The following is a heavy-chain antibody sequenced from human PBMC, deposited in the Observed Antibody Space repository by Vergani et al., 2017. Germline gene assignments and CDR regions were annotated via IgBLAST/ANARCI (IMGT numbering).Heavy chain of an antibody. CDR3: AREVVPAAIVGYYYYYMDV. Sequence: QVQLQQWGAGLLKPSETLSLTCAVYGGSFSGYYWSRIRQPPGKGLEWIGEINHSGSTNYNPSLKSRVTISVDTSKNKFSLKLSSVTAAYTAVYYCAREVVPAAIVGYYYYYMDVWGKGTTVTVSS. V-gene: IGHV4-34*01. J-gene: IGHJ6*03. CDR2: INHSGST. D-gene: IGHD2-2*02. CDR1: GGSFSGYY.